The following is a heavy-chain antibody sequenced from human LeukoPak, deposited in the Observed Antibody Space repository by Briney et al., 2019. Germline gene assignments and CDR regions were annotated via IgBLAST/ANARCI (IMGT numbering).Heavy chain of an antibody. CDR2: IYHSGST. J-gene: IGHJ4*02. CDR3: ARRGSGSYWGTLDY. V-gene: IGHV4-30-2*01. D-gene: IGHD1-26*01. CDR1: GGSISSGGYS. Sequence: PSQTLSLTCAVSGGSISSGGYSWSWIRQPPGKGLEWIGYIYHSGSTYYNPSLKSRVTISVDRSKNQFPLKLSSVTAADTAVYYCARRGSGSYWGTLDYWGQGTLVTVSS.